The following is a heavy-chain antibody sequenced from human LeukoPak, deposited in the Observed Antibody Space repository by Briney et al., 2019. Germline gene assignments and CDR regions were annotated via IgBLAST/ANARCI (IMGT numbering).Heavy chain of an antibody. CDR1: GFTFSNSA. V-gene: IGHV3-21*01. CDR3: ARDPLRYLRVGHYDY. Sequence: PGGSLRLSCAASGFTFSNSAMNWVRQVPGKGLEWVTSIDYDSSHIYYAASVRGRFTISRDNARNSVYLQMNSLRVEDTAVYYCARDPLRYLRVGHYDYWGQGTLVAVSS. J-gene: IGHJ4*02. D-gene: IGHD3-9*01. CDR2: IDYDSSHI.